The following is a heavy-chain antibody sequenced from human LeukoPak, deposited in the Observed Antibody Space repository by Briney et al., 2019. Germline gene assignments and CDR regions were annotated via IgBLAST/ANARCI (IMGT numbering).Heavy chain of an antibody. CDR3: ARVLDLGLTGIVGAAQDAFDI. CDR2: IYYSGST. Sequence: SETLSLTCTVSGGSISSYYWSWIRQPPGKGLGGIGYIYYSGSTNHNPSLKSRVTISVDTSKNQFSLKLSSVTAADTAVYYCARVLDLGLTGIVGAAQDAFDIWGQGTMVTVSS. V-gene: IGHV4-59*01. J-gene: IGHJ3*02. D-gene: IGHD1-26*01. CDR1: GGSISSYY.